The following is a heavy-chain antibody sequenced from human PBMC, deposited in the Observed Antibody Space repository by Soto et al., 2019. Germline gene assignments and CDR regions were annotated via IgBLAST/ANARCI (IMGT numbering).Heavy chain of an antibody. CDR3: AKAGYYDSSGYSYFDC. CDR2: ISGSGGST. V-gene: IGHV3-23*01. Sequence: XGSLRLSCAASGFTFSSYAMSWVRQAPGKGLEWVSAISGSGGSTYYADSVKGRFTISRDNSKNTLYLQMNSLRAEDTAVYYCAKAGYYDSSGYSYFDCWGQGTLVTVSS. CDR1: GFTFSSYA. D-gene: IGHD3-22*01. J-gene: IGHJ4*02.